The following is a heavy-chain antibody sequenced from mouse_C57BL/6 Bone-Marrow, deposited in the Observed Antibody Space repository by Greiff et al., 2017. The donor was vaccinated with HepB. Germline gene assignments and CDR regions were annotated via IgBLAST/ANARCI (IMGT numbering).Heavy chain of an antibody. Sequence: EVKVVESGGGLVKPGGSLKLSCAASGFTFSDYGMHWVRQAPEKGLEWVAYISSGSSTIYYADTVKGRFTISRDNAKNTLFLQMTSLRSEDTAMYYCARAILNWDDAYWGQGTLVTVSA. V-gene: IGHV5-17*01. CDR3: ARAILNWDDAY. CDR1: GFTFSDYG. CDR2: ISSGSSTI. J-gene: IGHJ3*01. D-gene: IGHD4-1*02.